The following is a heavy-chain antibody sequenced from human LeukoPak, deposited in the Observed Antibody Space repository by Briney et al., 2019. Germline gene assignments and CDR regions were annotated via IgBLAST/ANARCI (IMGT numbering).Heavy chain of an antibody. CDR2: IYYSGST. D-gene: IGHD2-2*01. CDR3: ARGGYLCSSTSCSSFDY. V-gene: IGHV4-39*01. J-gene: IGHJ4*02. CDR1: GGSISSSSYY. Sequence: SETLSLTCTVSGGSISSSSYYWGWIRQPQGKGLEWIVSIYYSGSTYSNPSLKMRVTMSADTSNNQFSLKLSSVTAADTAVYYCARGGYLCSSTSCSSFDYWGQGILVTVSS.